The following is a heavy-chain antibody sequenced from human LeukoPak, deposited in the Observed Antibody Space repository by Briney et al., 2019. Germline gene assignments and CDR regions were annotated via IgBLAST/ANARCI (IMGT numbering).Heavy chain of an antibody. J-gene: IGHJ1*01. V-gene: IGHV1-18*01. CDR2: ISAYSGNT. CDR3: AIGSGSYYGGYFQH. Sequence: ASVKVSCKASGYTFTSYGISWVRQAPGQGLEWMRWISAYSGNTNYAQKLQGRVTMTTDTSTSAAYMELRSLRSDDTAVYYCAIGSGSYYGGYFQHWGQGTLVTVSS. D-gene: IGHD1-26*01. CDR1: GYTFTSYG.